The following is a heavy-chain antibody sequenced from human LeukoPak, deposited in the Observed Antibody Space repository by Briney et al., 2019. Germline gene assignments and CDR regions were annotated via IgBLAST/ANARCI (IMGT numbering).Heavy chain of an antibody. CDR1: GFTFTSSA. CDR2: IVVGSGNT. V-gene: IGHV1-58*02. J-gene: IGHJ6*02. Sequence: SVKVSCKASGFTFTSSAMQWVRQARGQRLEWIGWIVVGSGNTNYAQKFQERVTITRDMSTSTAYMELSSLRSEDTAVYYCAADPHGMGYYGMDVWGQGTTVTVSS. D-gene: IGHD1-14*01. CDR3: AADPHGMGYYGMDV.